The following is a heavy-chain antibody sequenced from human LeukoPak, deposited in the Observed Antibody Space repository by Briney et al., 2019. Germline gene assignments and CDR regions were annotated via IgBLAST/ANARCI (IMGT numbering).Heavy chain of an antibody. D-gene: IGHD3-3*01. J-gene: IGHJ6*02. CDR3: ARAGYTIFGVVINYYYGMDV. V-gene: IGHV1-2*02. Sequence: ASVKVSCKASGYTFTGYYMHWVRQAPGQGLEWMGLINPNSGGTNYAQKFQGGVTRIRDTSISTAYMEMSRLRSDDTAVYYCARAGYTIFGVVINYYYGMDVWGRGATVTVSS. CDR1: GYTFTGYY. CDR2: INPNSGGT.